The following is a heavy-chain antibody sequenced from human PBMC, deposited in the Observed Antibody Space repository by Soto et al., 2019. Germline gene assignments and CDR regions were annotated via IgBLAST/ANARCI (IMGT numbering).Heavy chain of an antibody. D-gene: IGHD2-2*02. CDR1: GGTFSSYA. J-gene: IGHJ5*02. Sequence: QVQLVQSGTEVKKPGSSVKVSCKASGGTFSSYAISWVRQAPGQGLEWMGGIIPIFGTANYAQKFQGRVTITADESTSTAYMELSSLRSEDTAVYYCARLRCISTSCYTNWFDPWGQGTLVTVSS. CDR3: ARLRCISTSCYTNWFDP. CDR2: IIPIFGTA. V-gene: IGHV1-69*12.